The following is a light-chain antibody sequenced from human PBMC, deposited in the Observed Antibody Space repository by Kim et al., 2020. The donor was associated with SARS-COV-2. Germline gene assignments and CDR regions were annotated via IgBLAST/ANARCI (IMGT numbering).Light chain of an antibody. V-gene: IGKV1-39*01. J-gene: IGKJ1*01. CDR1: QDISSF. CDR2: STT. CDR3: QQAFDSPT. Sequence: DIQMTQSPSSLSASVGDSVTITCRASQDISSFLNWYQQKPGKAPNLLLYSTTSLETGVPPRFSGSGSGTDFTLTISSLQPEDFGTYFCQQAFDSPTFGQGTKVDIK.